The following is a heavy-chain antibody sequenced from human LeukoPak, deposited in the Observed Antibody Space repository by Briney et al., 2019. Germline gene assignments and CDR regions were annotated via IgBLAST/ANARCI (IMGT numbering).Heavy chain of an antibody. CDR1: GGSISSGSFY. CDR3: ARGGSFEAFDI. J-gene: IGHJ3*02. Sequence: SETLSLTCTVSGGSISSGSFYWGWVRQPPGRGLEWIGSIYYSGSTYYSPSLKSRVTISGDTSKNQFSLKLSSVTAADTAVYYCARGGSFEAFDIWGQGTMVTVSS. CDR2: IYYSGST. V-gene: IGHV4-39*01. D-gene: IGHD1-26*01.